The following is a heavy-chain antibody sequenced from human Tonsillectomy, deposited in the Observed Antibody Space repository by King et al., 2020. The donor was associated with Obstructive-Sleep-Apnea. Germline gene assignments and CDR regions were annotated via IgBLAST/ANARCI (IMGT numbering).Heavy chain of an antibody. Sequence: DVQLVESGAEVKKPGESLSISCTGSGYSFTSYWISWVRQMPGKGLEWMGRIDPSDSYINYSPSFQGHVTIPAEKYISTAYLQWSSLKASDSAMYYCARRGSSYYYYEGYYYYYGMDVWGQGTTVAVSS. CDR2: IDPSDSYI. CDR3: ARRGSSYYYYEGYYYYYGMDV. D-gene: IGHD3-22*01. V-gene: IGHV5-10-1*01. J-gene: IGHJ6*02. CDR1: GYSFTSYW.